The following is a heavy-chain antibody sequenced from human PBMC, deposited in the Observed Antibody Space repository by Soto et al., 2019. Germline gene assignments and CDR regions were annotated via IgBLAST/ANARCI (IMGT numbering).Heavy chain of an antibody. V-gene: IGHV4-59*08. Sequence: QVQLRESGPGLAKPSETLSLTCTDPGGSISTYYWSWIRQRPGKGLEWIGYIYYSGSTNYNPSLKSRVTISVDTSKNQFSLKLSSVTAADTAVYYCARGGWRHIDYWGQGTLVTVSS. CDR2: IYYSGST. CDR1: GGSISTYY. J-gene: IGHJ4*02. CDR3: ARGGWRHIDY. D-gene: IGHD3-3*01.